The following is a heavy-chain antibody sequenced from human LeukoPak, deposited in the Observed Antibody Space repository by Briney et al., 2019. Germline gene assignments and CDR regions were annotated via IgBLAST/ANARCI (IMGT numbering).Heavy chain of an antibody. J-gene: IGHJ3*02. D-gene: IGHD6-13*01. CDR2: ITGSGDTT. Sequence: PGGSLRLSCAASGLTFSSYAMSWVCQAPGKGLEWVSGITGSGDTTYYADSVKGRFTVSRDNSKNTLYLQMDSLRAEDTAVFYCAKDRYGSNWNDAFDIWDQGTMVTVTS. V-gene: IGHV3-23*01. CDR3: AKDRYGSNWNDAFDI. CDR1: GLTFSSYA.